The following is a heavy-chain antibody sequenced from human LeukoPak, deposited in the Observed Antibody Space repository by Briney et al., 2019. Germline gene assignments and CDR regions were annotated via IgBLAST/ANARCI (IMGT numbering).Heavy chain of an antibody. CDR3: TTEGAFDI. J-gene: IGHJ3*02. CDR2: IKSKTEGGTT. V-gene: IGHV3-15*01. CDR1: GITFSNAW. Sequence: GGSLRLSCAASGITFSNAWMSWVRQAPGEGLEWVGRIKSKTEGGTTDYAAPVKGRFTISRDDSKDTLYLQMNSLKIEDTGVYCCTTEGAFDIWGQGTMVTVPS.